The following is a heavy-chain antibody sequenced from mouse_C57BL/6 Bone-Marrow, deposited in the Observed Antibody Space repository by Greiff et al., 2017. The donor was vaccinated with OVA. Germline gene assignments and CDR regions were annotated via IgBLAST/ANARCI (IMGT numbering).Heavy chain of an antibody. CDR1: GFTFSDYY. D-gene: IGHD1-1*01. CDR2: ISHGGGST. Sequence: EVKVVESGGGLVQPGGSLKLSCAASGFTFSDYYMYWVRQTPEKRLEWVAYISHGGGSTYYPDTVKGRFTISRDNAKNPLYLQMSRLKSEDTAMYYCARQGDLLLRYDYAMDYWGQGTSVTVSS. J-gene: IGHJ4*01. CDR3: ARQGDLLLRYDYAMDY. V-gene: IGHV5-12*01.